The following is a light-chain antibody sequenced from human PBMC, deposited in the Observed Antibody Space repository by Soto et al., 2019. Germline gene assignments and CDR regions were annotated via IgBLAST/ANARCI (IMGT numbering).Light chain of an antibody. CDR1: SADVGTYNF. V-gene: IGLV2-14*03. J-gene: IGLJ1*01. Sequence: QSVLTQPASVSGSPGQSITISCTGTSADVGTYNFVAWYQQHPGKAPKLIIYDVSSRPSGVSNRFSGSKSGNTASLTISGLQADDEADYYCGSYRGSTTVYVFGSGTRSPS. CDR3: GSYRGSTTVYV. CDR2: DVS.